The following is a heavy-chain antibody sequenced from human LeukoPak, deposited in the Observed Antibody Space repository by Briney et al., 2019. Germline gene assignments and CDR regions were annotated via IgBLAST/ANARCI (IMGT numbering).Heavy chain of an antibody. CDR1: GYTFTGYY. Sequence: ASVKVSCKASGYTFTGYYIHWVRQAPGQGLEWMGWISPNSGGTNYAQKFQSRVTMTSDTSISTAYMELSRLRSDDTAVYYCATFVWGNLTFDYWGQGTLVTVSS. CDR3: ATFVWGNLTFDY. J-gene: IGHJ4*02. V-gene: IGHV1-2*02. D-gene: IGHD3-16*01. CDR2: ISPNSGGT.